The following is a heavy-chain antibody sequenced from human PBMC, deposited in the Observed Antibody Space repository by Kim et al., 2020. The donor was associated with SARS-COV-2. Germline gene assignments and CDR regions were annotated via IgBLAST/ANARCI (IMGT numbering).Heavy chain of an antibody. CDR3: ASTYRSAAEYYFDY. V-gene: IGHV4-39*01. Sequence: NTSLKSRVTISVDTSKNQFSLKLSSVTAADTAVYYCASTYRSAAEYYFDYWGQGTLVTVSS. D-gene: IGHD6-13*01. J-gene: IGHJ4*02.